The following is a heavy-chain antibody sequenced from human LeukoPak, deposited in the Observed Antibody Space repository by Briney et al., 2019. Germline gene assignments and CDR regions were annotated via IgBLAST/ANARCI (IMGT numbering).Heavy chain of an antibody. V-gene: IGHV3-48*03. J-gene: IGHJ6*04. CDR3: AELGITMIGGV. CDR1: GFTFSSYE. CDR2: ISSSDSTI. D-gene: IGHD3-10*02. Sequence: GGSLRLSCAASGFTFSSYEMHWVRQPPGKGLEWVSYISSSDSTIYYADSVKGRFTISRDNAKNSLYLQMSSLRAEDTAVYYCAELGITMIGGVWGKGTTVTISS.